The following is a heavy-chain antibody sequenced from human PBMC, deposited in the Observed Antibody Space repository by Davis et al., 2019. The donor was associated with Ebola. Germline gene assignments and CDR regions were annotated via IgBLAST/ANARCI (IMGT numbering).Heavy chain of an antibody. CDR3: ARRKDGYNDAFDI. CDR1: GYNLGNYW. CDR2: IYPGDSDT. J-gene: IGHJ3*02. D-gene: IGHD5-24*01. V-gene: IGHV5-51*01. Sequence: GESLKISCMGSGYNLGNYWIGWVRQMPGKGLEWMGLIYPGDSDTRYSPSFQGQVTISADKSISTAYLQWSSLKASDTAMYYCARRKDGYNDAFDIWGQGTMVTVSS.